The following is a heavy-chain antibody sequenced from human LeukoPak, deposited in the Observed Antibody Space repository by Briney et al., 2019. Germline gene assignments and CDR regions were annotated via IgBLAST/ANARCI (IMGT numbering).Heavy chain of an antibody. CDR3: AKERGWHAYFDY. V-gene: IGHV3-7*03. J-gene: IGHJ4*02. Sequence: GGSRRLSCAASGFTFSSYWMSWVRQAPGKGREWVANIKQDGSEKYYVDSVKGRFTISRDNAKNSLYLQMNSLRAEDTAVYYCAKERGWHAYFDYWGQGTLVTVSS. CDR2: IKQDGSEK. CDR1: GFTFSSYW. D-gene: IGHD6-19*01.